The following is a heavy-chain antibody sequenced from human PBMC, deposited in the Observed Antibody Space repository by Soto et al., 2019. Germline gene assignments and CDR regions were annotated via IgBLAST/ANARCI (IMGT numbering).Heavy chain of an antibody. J-gene: IGHJ4*02. Sequence: QVQLVQSGAEVKKPGSSVKVSCKASGGTFSSYAISWVRQAPGQGLEWMGGIIPIFGTANYAQKFQGRVTITADDSTSTAYIELSILRSEDTAVYYCARDWVGKYYDSSGYSDWGQGTLVTVSS. CDR2: IIPIFGTA. D-gene: IGHD3-22*01. V-gene: IGHV1-69*01. CDR1: GGTFSSYA. CDR3: ARDWVGKYYDSSGYSD.